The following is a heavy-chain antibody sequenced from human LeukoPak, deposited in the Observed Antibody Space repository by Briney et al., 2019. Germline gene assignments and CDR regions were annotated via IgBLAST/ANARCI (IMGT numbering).Heavy chain of an antibody. Sequence: RXPPGKGXXXXXXIXYSGSTNYNPSLKSRVTISVDTSKNQFSLKLSSVTAADTAVYYCARAGAYCSGGNCYSGILDSWGQGTLVTVSS. CDR3: ARAGAYCSGGNCYSGILDS. J-gene: IGHJ4*02. CDR2: IXYSGST. V-gene: IGHV4-59*01. D-gene: IGHD2-15*01.